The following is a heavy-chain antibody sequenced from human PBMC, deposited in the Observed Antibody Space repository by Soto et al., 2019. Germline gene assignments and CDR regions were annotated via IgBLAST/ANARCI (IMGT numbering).Heavy chain of an antibody. CDR1: GFTFSSYS. J-gene: IGHJ4*02. CDR3: ARDVDAYCSSTSCYPNYFDY. D-gene: IGHD2-2*01. CDR2: ISSSSSTI. V-gene: IGHV3-48*01. Sequence: TGGSLRLSCAASGFTFSSYSMNWVRQAPGKGLEWVSYISSSSSTIYYADSVKGRFTISRDNAKNSLYLQMNSLRAGDTAVYYCARDVDAYCSSTSCYPNYFDYWGQGTLVTVSS.